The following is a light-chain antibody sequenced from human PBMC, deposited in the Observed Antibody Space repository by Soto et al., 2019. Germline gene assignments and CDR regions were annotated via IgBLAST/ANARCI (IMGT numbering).Light chain of an antibody. CDR1: VIGSKS. V-gene: IGLV3-21*02. CDR2: NDG. Sequence: SYELTQSPSVSVAPGQTARIACGGNVIGSKSVHGYQRKPGQAPVLVVYNDGDRPSGIPERFSGSNSGNTATLTISSVAAGDEADYYCQVWDVDSDHVVFGGGTKVTVL. J-gene: IGLJ3*02. CDR3: QVWDVDSDHVV.